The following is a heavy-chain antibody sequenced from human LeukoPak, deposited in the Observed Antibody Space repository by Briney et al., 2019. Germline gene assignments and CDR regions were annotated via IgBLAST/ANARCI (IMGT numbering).Heavy chain of an antibody. Sequence: ASVKVSCKASGYTFTGYYMHWVRQAPGQGLEWMGWINPNSGGTNYAQKFQGRVTMTRDTSISTAYMELSRLRSDDTAVYYCARGSDIVVVPAAILDDYYYMDVWGKGTTVTVSS. CDR1: GYTFTGYY. D-gene: IGHD2-2*02. CDR2: INPNSGGT. CDR3: ARGSDIVVVPAAILDDYYYMDV. J-gene: IGHJ6*03. V-gene: IGHV1-2*02.